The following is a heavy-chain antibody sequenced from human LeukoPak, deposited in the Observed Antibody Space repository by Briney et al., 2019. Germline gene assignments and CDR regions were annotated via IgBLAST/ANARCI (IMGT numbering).Heavy chain of an antibody. V-gene: IGHV3-33*06. CDR3: AKGHYDSSGQDAFDI. Sequence: GGSLRLSCAASGFTFSSYGMHWVRQAPGKGLEWVAVIWYDGSNKYYADSVKGRFTISRDNSKNTLYLQMNSLRAEDTAVSYCAKGHYDSSGQDAFDIWGQGTMVTVSS. CDR1: GFTFSSYG. D-gene: IGHD3-22*01. CDR2: IWYDGSNK. J-gene: IGHJ3*02.